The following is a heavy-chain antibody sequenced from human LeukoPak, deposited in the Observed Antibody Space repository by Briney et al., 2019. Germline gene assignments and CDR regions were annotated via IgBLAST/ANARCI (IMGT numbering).Heavy chain of an antibody. CDR3: ATVAYSAFDY. Sequence: ASVKVSCQASGYTFTGYSIHWVRQAPGRGLEWMGWINPNSGGTNYAQKFQGRVAMTRDTSISTAYMELSRLRSDDTAVYYCATVAYSAFDYWGQGTLVTVSS. CDR1: GYTFTGYS. D-gene: IGHD2-15*01. V-gene: IGHV1-2*02. J-gene: IGHJ4*02. CDR2: INPNSGGT.